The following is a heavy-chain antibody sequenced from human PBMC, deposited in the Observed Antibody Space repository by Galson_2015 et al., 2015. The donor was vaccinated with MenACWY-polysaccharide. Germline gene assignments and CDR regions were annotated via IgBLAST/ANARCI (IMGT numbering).Heavy chain of an antibody. V-gene: IGHV3-21*01. CDR2: ISSTSTYM. CDR1: GFTFSSFN. Sequence: SLRLSCAASGFTFSSFNMNWVRQAPGKWLEWLSSISSTSTYMYYADSVKGRFTISRDNAKNSLYLQMNILRAEDTAVYYCARGRDCSSTTCYGSGDLRGQGTLVTVSS. D-gene: IGHD2-2*01. CDR3: ARGRDCSSTTCYGSGDL. J-gene: IGHJ4*02.